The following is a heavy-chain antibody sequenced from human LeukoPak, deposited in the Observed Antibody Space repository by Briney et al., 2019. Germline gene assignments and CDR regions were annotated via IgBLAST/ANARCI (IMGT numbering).Heavy chain of an antibody. CDR3: ARDLRQFAAFDY. J-gene: IGHJ4*02. V-gene: IGHV4-59*12. D-gene: IGHD6-13*01. Sequence: PSETLSLTCTVSGASISSYYWSWIRQSPGKGLEWIGSIYYSGSTYYNPSLKSRVTISVDTSKNQFSLKLSSVTAADTAVYYCARDLRQFAAFDYWGQGTLVTVSS. CDR2: IYYSGST. CDR1: GASISSYY.